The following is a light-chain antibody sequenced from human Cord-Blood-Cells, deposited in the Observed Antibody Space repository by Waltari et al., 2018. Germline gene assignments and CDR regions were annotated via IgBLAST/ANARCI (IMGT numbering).Light chain of an antibody. CDR2: AAS. CDR1: QSISSY. V-gene: IGKV1-39*01. J-gene: IGKJ4*01. Sequence: DIQMTQSPSSLSASVGDRVPITCRASQSISSYLNCYQQKPGKAPKLLIYAASSLQSGVPSRFSGSGSGTDFTLTISSLQPEDFATYYCQQSYSTLLTFGGGTKVEIK. CDR3: QQSYSTLLT.